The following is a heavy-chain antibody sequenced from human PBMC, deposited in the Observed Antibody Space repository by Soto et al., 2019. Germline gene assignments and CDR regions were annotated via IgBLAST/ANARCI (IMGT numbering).Heavy chain of an antibody. CDR3: VRGGHGSGSYLGSY. CDR2: IRQDGGAQ. D-gene: IGHD3-10*01. CDR1: GFTFTTYW. J-gene: IGHJ4*02. Sequence: PGGSLRLSCVASGFTFTTYWMSWVRRAPGKGLEWVANIRQDGGAQYYVDSVKGRFTISRDNAKNSVYLQMDSLRAEDTAVYYCVRGGHGSGSYLGSYWGQGILVTVSS. V-gene: IGHV3-7*03.